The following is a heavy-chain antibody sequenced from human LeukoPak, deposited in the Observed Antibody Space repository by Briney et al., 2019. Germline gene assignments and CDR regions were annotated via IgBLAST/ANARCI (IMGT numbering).Heavy chain of an antibody. Sequence: KPSETLSLTCTVSGASISSYYCSWIRQPPGKGLEWIGYISYSGSTNYNPSLKSRVTISADTSKNQVSLTLSSVTAADTAVYYCARHPELYFFDYWGQGTLVTVSA. J-gene: IGHJ4*02. V-gene: IGHV4-59*08. CDR3: ARHPELYFFDY. D-gene: IGHD3-10*01. CDR1: GASISSYY. CDR2: ISYSGST.